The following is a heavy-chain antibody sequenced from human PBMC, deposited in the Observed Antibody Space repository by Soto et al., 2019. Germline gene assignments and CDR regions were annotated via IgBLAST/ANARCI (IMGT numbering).Heavy chain of an antibody. CDR2: TNSDGSTT. V-gene: IGHV3-74*01. CDR1: GFTFSNYL. Sequence: GGSLRLSCAASGFTFSNYLMHWVRQGPGKGLVWVSRTNSDGSTTSYADSVKGRFTISRDNAKNTLYLQMNSLRAEDTAVYYCVRAGGSPPGYWGQGTLVTASS. D-gene: IGHD1-26*01. J-gene: IGHJ4*02. CDR3: VRAGGSPPGY.